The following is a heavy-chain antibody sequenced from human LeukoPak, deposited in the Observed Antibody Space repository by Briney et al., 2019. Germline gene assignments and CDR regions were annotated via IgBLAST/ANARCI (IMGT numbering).Heavy chain of an antibody. CDR1: GDSVSSNSAA. CDR2: TYYRSKWYN. Sequence: SQTLSLTCALSGDSVSSNSAAWNWVRQSPSRGLEWLGRTYYRSKWYNDYAVSVKSRITINPDTSKNQFSLQLNSVTPEDTAVYYCARDRSITMVRGVIGFDIWGQGTMVTVSS. V-gene: IGHV6-1*01. J-gene: IGHJ3*02. D-gene: IGHD3-10*01. CDR3: ARDRSITMVRGVIGFDI.